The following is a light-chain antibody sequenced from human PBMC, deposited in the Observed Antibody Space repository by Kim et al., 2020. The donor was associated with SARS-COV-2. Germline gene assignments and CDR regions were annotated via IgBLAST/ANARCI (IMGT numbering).Light chain of an antibody. Sequence: ASVQLTGNRTSGHSRSAIEGHQQQPEKGRGYLMKLNSEGSHSKGDGIPDRFSVFSSGAERYLTIASLQYEDEADYYCQTWGTGIWVFGGGTQLTVL. V-gene: IGLV4-69*01. CDR3: QTWGTGIWV. CDR1: SGHSRSA. J-gene: IGLJ3*02. CDR2: LNSEGSH.